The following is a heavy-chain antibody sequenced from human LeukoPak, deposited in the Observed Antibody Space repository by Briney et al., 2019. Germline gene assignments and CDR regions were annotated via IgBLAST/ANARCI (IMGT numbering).Heavy chain of an antibody. Sequence: GASVKVSCKASGYTFTSYAMHWVRQAPGQRLEWMGWINAGNGNTKYSQKSQGRVTITRDTSASTAYMELSSLRSEDTAVYYCARSSVMAAAGTGRNQYFQHWGQGTLVTVSS. CDR1: GYTFTSYA. D-gene: IGHD6-13*01. CDR2: INAGNGNT. V-gene: IGHV1-3*01. CDR3: ARSSVMAAAGTGRNQYFQH. J-gene: IGHJ1*01.